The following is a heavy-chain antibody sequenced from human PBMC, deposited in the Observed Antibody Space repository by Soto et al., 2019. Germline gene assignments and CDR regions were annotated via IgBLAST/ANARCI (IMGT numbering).Heavy chain of an antibody. Sequence: PGGSLRLSCAASGFTLSGYGMHWVRQAPGKGLEWVAVISDDGSKKYYGDSVKGRFTISRDNSKSTLYLQMNSLRAEDTAVYYCAKDIAIGYSYVTYYFDYWGQGTLVTVSS. CDR2: ISDDGSKK. V-gene: IGHV3-30*18. D-gene: IGHD5-18*01. CDR1: GFTLSGYG. J-gene: IGHJ4*02. CDR3: AKDIAIGYSYVTYYFDY.